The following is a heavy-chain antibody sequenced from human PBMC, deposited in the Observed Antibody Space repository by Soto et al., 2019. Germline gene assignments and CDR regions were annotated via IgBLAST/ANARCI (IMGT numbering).Heavy chain of an antibody. D-gene: IGHD2-2*01. J-gene: IGHJ4*02. CDR2: ISAYNGNT. V-gene: IGHV1-18*01. CDR3: ARTTYCISNSCYFLGIDY. CDR1: GYTFTSYG. Sequence: QVQLVQSGAEVKKPGASVKVSCKASGYTFTSYGISWVRQAPGQGLEWMGWISAYNGNTNYAQKLQGRVTMTTDTSKSTAYMALRSLRSDDTAVYYCARTTYCISNSCYFLGIDYWGQGTLVTVSS.